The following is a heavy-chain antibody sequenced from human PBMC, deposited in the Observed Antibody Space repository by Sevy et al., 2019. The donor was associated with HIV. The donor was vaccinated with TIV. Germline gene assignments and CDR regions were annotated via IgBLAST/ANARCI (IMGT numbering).Heavy chain of an antibody. CDR3: ARQEWELLDGGGWFDP. D-gene: IGHD1-26*01. Sequence: SETLSLTCTVSGGSVSSGSYYWSWIRQPPGKGLEWIGYIYYSGSTNYNPSLKSRVTISVDTSKNQFSLKLSSVTAADTAVYYCARQEWELLDGGGWFDPWGQGTLVTVSS. CDR1: GGSVSSGSYY. CDR2: IYYSGST. V-gene: IGHV4-61*01. J-gene: IGHJ5*02.